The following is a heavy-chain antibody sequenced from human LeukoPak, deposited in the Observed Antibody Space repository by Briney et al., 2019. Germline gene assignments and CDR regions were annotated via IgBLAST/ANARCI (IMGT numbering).Heavy chain of an antibody. V-gene: IGHV3-7*01. CDR2: IKHDGGEK. Sequence: ARGSLRLSCAASGFTFSSNRMCSVRQAPGKGRGWVANIKHDGGEKYYVDSVKGRFTISRDNVKNSLYLEMNSLRAEDTAVYYCARASWGYFDYWGQGTLVTVSS. J-gene: IGHJ4*02. CDR3: ARASWGYFDY. D-gene: IGHD7-27*01. CDR1: GFTFSSNR.